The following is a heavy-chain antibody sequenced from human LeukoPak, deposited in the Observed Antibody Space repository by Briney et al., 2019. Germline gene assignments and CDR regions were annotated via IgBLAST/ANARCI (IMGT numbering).Heavy chain of an antibody. Sequence: PSETLSLTCTVSGGPISGFYWSWIRQPAGEGLEWIGRIYNSGTTNYNPSLRSRVIMSLDTSKNQFSLKLSSVTAADTAVYYCARSTRTYYYDNSGYYYFDNWGQGNLVTVSS. V-gene: IGHV4-4*07. CDR1: GGPISGFY. CDR3: ARSTRTYYYDNSGYYYFDN. CDR2: IYNSGTT. J-gene: IGHJ4*02. D-gene: IGHD3-22*01.